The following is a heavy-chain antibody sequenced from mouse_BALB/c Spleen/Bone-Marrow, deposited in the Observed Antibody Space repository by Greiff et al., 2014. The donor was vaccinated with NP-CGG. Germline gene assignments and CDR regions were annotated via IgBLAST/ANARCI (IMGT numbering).Heavy chain of an antibody. D-gene: IGHD2-14*01. J-gene: IGHJ4*01. CDR2: ISHSGST. V-gene: IGHV3-8*02. CDR1: GDSITSGC. Sequence: VQLQQSGPSLVKPSQTLSLTCSVTGDSITSGCWNWIRKFPGNKLEYMGYISHSGSTYYNPSLKSRISITRDTSKNQYYLQLNSVTTEDTATYYCARAGYRYDVGYAMDYWGQGTSVTVSS. CDR3: ARAGYRYDVGYAMDY.